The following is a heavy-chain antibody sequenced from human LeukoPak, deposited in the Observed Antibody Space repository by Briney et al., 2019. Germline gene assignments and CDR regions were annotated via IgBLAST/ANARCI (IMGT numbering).Heavy chain of an antibody. CDR3: AGVGFAYSSSSY. CDR2: ISSSSSYI. V-gene: IGHV3-21*01. D-gene: IGHD6-6*01. J-gene: IGHJ4*02. Sequence: GGSLRLSCAASGFTFSSYSMNWVRQAPGKGLEWVSSISSSSSYIYYADSVKGRFSISRDNAKNSLYLQMNSLRAEDTAVYYCAGVGFAYSSSSYGGQGTLVTVSS. CDR1: GFTFSSYS.